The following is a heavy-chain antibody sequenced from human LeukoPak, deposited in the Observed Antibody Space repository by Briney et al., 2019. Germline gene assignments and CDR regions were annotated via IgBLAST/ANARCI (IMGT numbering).Heavy chain of an antibody. Sequence: PGGSLRLSCAASGFRFSSHAMHWVRQAPGKGLEWLALITYDGSAEYYADSVKGRFIISRDNSKNTLDLQMDNLRVDDTAVYYCARGDDIGKHPTRAFYFDNWGQGTLVTVSS. CDR1: GFRFSSHA. CDR2: ITYDGSAE. V-gene: IGHV3-30-3*01. D-gene: IGHD5-24*01. CDR3: ARGDDIGKHPTRAFYFDN. J-gene: IGHJ4*02.